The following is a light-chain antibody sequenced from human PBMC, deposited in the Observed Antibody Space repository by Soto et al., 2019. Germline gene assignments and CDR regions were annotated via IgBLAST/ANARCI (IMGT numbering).Light chain of an antibody. V-gene: IGKV1-39*01. CDR3: QQSKSTPIT. CDR1: QNIENY. CDR2: AVS. Sequence: DSQMTQSPSSLSSSAGDRATITCRASQNIENYLTWYQQKPGEAPKLLIYAVSSLQAGVPSRFSGSGSATDFTPTIGSLHHEFFATYCCQQSKSTPITFGQGTRLEIK. J-gene: IGKJ5*01.